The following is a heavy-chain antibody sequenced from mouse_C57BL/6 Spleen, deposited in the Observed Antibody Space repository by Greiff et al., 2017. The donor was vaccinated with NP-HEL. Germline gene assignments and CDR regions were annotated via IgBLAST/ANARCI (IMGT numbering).Heavy chain of an antibody. CDR1: GFTFSDAW. Sequence: EVKVVESGGGLVQPGGSMKLSCAASGFTFSDAWMDWVRQSPEKGLEWVAEIRNKANNHATYYAESVKGRFTISRDDSKSSVYLQMNSLRAEDTGIYYCTRGYDYDGGFAYWGQGTLVTVSA. CDR2: IRNKANNHAT. CDR3: TRGYDYDGGFAY. V-gene: IGHV6-6*01. D-gene: IGHD2-4*01. J-gene: IGHJ3*01.